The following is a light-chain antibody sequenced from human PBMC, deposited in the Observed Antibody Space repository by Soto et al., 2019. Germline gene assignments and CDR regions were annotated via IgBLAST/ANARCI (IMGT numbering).Light chain of an antibody. J-gene: IGLJ2*01. CDR2: GNS. V-gene: IGLV1-40*01. Sequence: QSVLTQPPSVSGAPGQRVTISCTGSSSNIGAGYDVHWYQQLPGTAPKLLIYGNSNRPSGVPDRFSGSKSGTSAPLAITGLQNKDEADYYCQSYDSSLSAVVFGGRTQLTVL. CDR3: QSYDSSLSAVV. CDR1: SSNIGAGYD.